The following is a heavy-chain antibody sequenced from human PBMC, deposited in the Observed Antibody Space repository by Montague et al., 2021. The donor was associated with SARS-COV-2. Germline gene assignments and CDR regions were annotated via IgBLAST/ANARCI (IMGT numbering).Heavy chain of an antibody. CDR2: IYSSGTT. CDR1: GGSISSSY. CDR3: ARDRRNYAYVWGGTSDAFEI. Sequence: SETLSLTCTVSGGSISSSYWTRIRQPPGKGLEWIGYIYSSGTTNYSPSLESRVTISLDESKNQFSLKLTSVTAADTAVYYCARDRRNYAYVWGGTSDAFEIWGQGTVVTVSS. D-gene: IGHD3-16*01. J-gene: IGHJ3*02. V-gene: IGHV4-59*01.